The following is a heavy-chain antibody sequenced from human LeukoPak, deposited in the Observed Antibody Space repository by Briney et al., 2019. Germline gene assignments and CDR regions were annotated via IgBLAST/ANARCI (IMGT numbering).Heavy chain of an antibody. D-gene: IGHD5-18*01. V-gene: IGHV4-30-4*07. CDR3: ARVRPYSYGYDY. J-gene: IGHJ4*02. CDR2: IYYSGST. CDR1: GGSISSGGYS. Sequence: SQTLSLTCAVSGGSISSGGYSWSWIRQPPGKGLDWIGYIYYSGSTYYNPSLKSRVTISVDTSKNQFSLKLSSVTAADTAVYYCARVRPYSYGYDYWGQGTLVTVSS.